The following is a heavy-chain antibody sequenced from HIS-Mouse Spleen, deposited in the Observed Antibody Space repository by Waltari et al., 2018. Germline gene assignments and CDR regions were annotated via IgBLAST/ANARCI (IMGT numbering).Heavy chain of an antibody. CDR3: AREIPYSSSWYDWYFDL. V-gene: IGHV4-39*07. D-gene: IGHD6-13*01. CDR1: GGSISSTSYS. Sequence: QLQLQESGPGLVKPSETLSLTCTVSGGSISSTSYSCGWIRQPPGKGLEWIGSIYYSGSTYYNPSLKSRVTISVDTSKNQFSLKLSSVTAADTAVYYCAREIPYSSSWYDWYFDLWGRGTLVTVSS. CDR2: IYYSGST. J-gene: IGHJ2*01.